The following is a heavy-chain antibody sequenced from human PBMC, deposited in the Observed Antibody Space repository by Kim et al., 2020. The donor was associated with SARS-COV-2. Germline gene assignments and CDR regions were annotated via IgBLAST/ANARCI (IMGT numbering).Heavy chain of an antibody. Sequence: GGSLRLSCAASGFTFSSYSMNWVRQAPGKGLEWVSYISSSSSTIYYADSVKGRFTISRDNAKNSLYLQMNSLRDEDTAVYYCAREREQWLTTPGYYYYYYMDVWGKGTTVTVSS. J-gene: IGHJ6*03. CDR1: GFTFSSYS. V-gene: IGHV3-48*02. CDR3: AREREQWLTTPGYYYYYYMDV. CDR2: ISSSSSTI. D-gene: IGHD6-19*01.